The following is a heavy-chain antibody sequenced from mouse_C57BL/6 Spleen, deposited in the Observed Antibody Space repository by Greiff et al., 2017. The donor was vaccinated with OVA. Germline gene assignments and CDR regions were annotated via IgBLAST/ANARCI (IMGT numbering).Heavy chain of an antibody. CDR1: GYTFTSYG. D-gene: IGHD2-10*02. V-gene: IGHV1-81*01. CDR2: IYPRSGNT. CDR3: ARSIRGIYYAMDY. Sequence: VKLVESGAELARPGASVKLSCKASGYTFTSYGISWVKQRTGQGLEWIGEIYPRSGNTYYNEKFKGKATLTADKSSSTAYMELRSLTSEDSAVYFCARSIRGIYYAMDYWGQGTSVTVSS. J-gene: IGHJ4*01.